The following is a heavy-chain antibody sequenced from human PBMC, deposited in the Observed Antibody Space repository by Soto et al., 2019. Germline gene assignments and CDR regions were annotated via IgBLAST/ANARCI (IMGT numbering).Heavy chain of an antibody. CDR3: ARRYGYYFDY. CDR1: GGSISSYY. CDR2: IYYSGST. D-gene: IGHD4-17*01. Sequence: QVQLQESGPGLVKPSETLSLTCTVSGGSISSYYWSWIRQPPGKGLEWIGYIYYSGSTNYNPSLKGRVPISVDTPKTQLSLKLSSVTAADTAVYYCARRYGYYFDYWGQGTLVTVSS. V-gene: IGHV4-59*08. J-gene: IGHJ4*02.